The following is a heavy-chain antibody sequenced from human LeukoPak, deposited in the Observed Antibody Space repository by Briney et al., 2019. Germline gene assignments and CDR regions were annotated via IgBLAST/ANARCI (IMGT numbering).Heavy chain of an antibody. Sequence: TSETLSLTCTVSGGSISSYYWSWIRQPPGQGLEWIGNICYSGSTNYNPFLKRRVTISVTTAKNQFPLNLSSRTAADTAVYYCASSKYYDFCSGMYYFDYWGQGTPVTVSS. CDR2: ICYSGST. CDR1: GGSISSYY. CDR3: ASSKYYDFCSGMYYFDY. V-gene: IGHV4-59*01. D-gene: IGHD3-3*01. J-gene: IGHJ4*02.